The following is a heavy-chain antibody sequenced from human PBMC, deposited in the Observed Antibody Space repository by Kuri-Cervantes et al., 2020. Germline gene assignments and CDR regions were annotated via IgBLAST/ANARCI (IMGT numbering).Heavy chain of an antibody. Sequence: GESLKISCATSGFTFSNYAMSCVRQAPGKGLEWVSAISASGVGTYYADSVKGRFTISRDNAKNSLYLQMNSLRAEDTAVYYCATSGGWWGQGTLVTVSS. J-gene: IGHJ4*02. V-gene: IGHV3-23*01. CDR3: ATSGGW. D-gene: IGHD3-16*01. CDR1: GFTFSNYA. CDR2: ISASGVGT.